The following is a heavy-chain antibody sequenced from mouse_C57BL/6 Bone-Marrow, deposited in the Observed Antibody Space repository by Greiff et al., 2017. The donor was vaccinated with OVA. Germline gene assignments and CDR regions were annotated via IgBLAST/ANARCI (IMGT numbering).Heavy chain of an antibody. CDR2: IYPGDGDT. CDR3: ARIVLYYYAMDY. CDR1: GYAFSSSW. V-gene: IGHV1-82*01. J-gene: IGHJ4*01. Sequence: QVQLQQSGPELVKPGASVKISCKASGYAFSSSWMNWVKQRPGKGLEWIGRIYPGDGDTNYNGKFKGKATLTADKSSSTAYMQLSSLTSEDSAVYFCARIVLYYYAMDYWGQGTSVTVSS.